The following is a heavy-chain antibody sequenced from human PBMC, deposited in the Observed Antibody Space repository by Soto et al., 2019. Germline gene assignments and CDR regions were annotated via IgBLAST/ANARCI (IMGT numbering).Heavy chain of an antibody. Sequence: GGSLRLSCAASGFTFSSYEMNWVRQAPGKGLEWVSYISSSGSTIYYADSVKGRFTISRDNAKNSLYLQMSSLRAEDTAVYYCARRYYDCSGYYYYYYRMDVWGQRTTVTVSS. CDR2: ISSSGSTI. CDR3: ARRYYDCSGYYYYYYRMDV. CDR1: GFTFSSYE. J-gene: IGHJ6*02. D-gene: IGHD3-22*01. V-gene: IGHV3-48*03.